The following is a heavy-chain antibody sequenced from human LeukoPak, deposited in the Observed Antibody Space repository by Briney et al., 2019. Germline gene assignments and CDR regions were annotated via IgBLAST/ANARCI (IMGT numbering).Heavy chain of an antibody. J-gene: IGHJ4*02. Sequence: GESLQISCKGSGYSFTSYWIGWVRQVPGKGLEWMGWMNPNSGNTCYVQKFQGRVTMTRNTSISTAYMELSSLRSEDTAVYYCARAPTSNGFDYWGQGTLVTVSS. CDR3: ARAPTSNGFDY. D-gene: IGHD2-8*01. CDR1: GYSFTSYW. CDR2: MNPNSGNT. V-gene: IGHV1-8*02.